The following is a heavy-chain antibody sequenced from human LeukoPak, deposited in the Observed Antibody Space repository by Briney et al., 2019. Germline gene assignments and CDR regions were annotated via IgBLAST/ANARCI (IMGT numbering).Heavy chain of an antibody. CDR1: GGSFSGYF. CDR2: ISDSGST. CDR3: ARGGIEDRLGN. V-gene: IGHV4-34*01. D-gene: IGHD6-6*01. Sequence: SETLSLTCAVYGGSFSGYFWTWIRQPPGKGLEWIGEISDSGSTNYNPSLKSRVTISVDTSQNQFSLRLSSVTAADTAVYYCARGGIEDRLGNWGQGTLVTVSS. J-gene: IGHJ4*02.